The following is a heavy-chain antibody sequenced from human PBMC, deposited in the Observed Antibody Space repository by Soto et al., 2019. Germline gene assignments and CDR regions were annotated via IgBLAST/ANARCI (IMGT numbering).Heavy chain of an antibody. Sequence: PGGSLRLSCAASGFTFSSYTMNWVRQAPGKGLEWVSSISSSSSKIYYVDSVKGRFTISRDNAKNSLYLQMNSLRAEDTAVYYCARDGGNTFDYWGQGNLVTVSS. CDR3: ARDGGNTFDY. D-gene: IGHD5-18*01. CDR2: ISSSSSKI. V-gene: IGHV3-21*01. J-gene: IGHJ4*02. CDR1: GFTFSSYT.